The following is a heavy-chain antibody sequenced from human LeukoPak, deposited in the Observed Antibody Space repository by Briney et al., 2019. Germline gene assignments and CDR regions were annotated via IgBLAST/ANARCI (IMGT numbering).Heavy chain of an antibody. J-gene: IGHJ5*02. CDR3: ARVTVTTVGFDP. D-gene: IGHD4-17*01. CDR2: MNPNSGNT. CDR1: GGTFSSYD. V-gene: IGHV1-8*02. Sequence: ASVKVSCKASGGTFSSYDINWVRQATGQGLEWMGWMNPNSGNTGYAQKFQGRVTMTRNTSISTAYMELSSLRSEDTAVYYCARVTVTTVGFDPWGQGTLVTVSS.